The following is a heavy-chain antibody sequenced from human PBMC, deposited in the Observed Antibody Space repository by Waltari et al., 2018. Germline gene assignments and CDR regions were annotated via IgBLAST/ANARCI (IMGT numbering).Heavy chain of an antibody. CDR1: GGSISSYY. J-gene: IGHJ6*03. CDR2: IYYSGRT. CDR3: ARASVECSSTSCLDYYYYYYMDV. V-gene: IGHV4-59*01. D-gene: IGHD2-2*01. Sequence: QVQLQESGPGLVKPSETLSLTCTVSGGSISSYYWSWIRQPPGKGLEWIGYIYYSGRTKYHPSRKSRVTISVDTSKNQFSLKLSSVTAADTAVYYCARASVECSSTSCLDYYYYYYMDVWGKGTTVTVSS.